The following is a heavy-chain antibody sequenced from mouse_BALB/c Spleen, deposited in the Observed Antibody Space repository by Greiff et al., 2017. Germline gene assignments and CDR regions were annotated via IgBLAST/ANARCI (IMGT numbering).Heavy chain of an antibody. CDR1: GFSLSTPGMG. D-gene: IGHD2-1*01. CDR3: ARRGEGSYGNWYFDV. J-gene: IGHJ1*01. Sequence: QVTLNVSGPGILKPSQTLSLTCSFSGFSLSTPGMGVGWIRQPSGKGLEWLAHIWWDDVKYYNPSLKSQLTISKNTSRNQVFLKITSVDTAVTATYYCARRGEGSYGNWYFDVWGAGTTVTVSS. V-gene: IGHV8-8*01. CDR2: IWWDDVK.